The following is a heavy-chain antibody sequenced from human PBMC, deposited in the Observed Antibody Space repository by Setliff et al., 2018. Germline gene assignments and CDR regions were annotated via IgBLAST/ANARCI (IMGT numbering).Heavy chain of an antibody. CDR2: IYHTEST. CDR1: GDSISSGNW. Sequence: SETLSLTCAVSGDSISSGNWWSWVRQPPEKGLEWIGEIYHTESTNYNPSLKSRVTISLDKSKNQFSLELSSVTAADTAVYYCARDDTYDFWGGHGHLDSWGQGILVTVSS. V-gene: IGHV4-4*02. CDR3: ARDDTYDFWGGHGHLDS. J-gene: IGHJ4*02. D-gene: IGHD3-3*01.